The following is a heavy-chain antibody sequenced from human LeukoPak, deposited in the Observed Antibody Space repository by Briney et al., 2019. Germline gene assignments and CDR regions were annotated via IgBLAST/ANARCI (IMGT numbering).Heavy chain of an antibody. V-gene: IGHV3-23*01. Sequence: GGSLRLSCAASGFTFPSYAMSWVRQAPGKGLEWVSLISNSGGNTWYADSVKGRFTISRDNSKNTLSLQMNSLKTEDTAVYYCTRLGLGQQVGIDYWGQGTLVTVSS. CDR3: TRLGLGQQVGIDY. D-gene: IGHD6-13*01. CDR1: GFTFPSYA. J-gene: IGHJ4*02. CDR2: ISNSGGNT.